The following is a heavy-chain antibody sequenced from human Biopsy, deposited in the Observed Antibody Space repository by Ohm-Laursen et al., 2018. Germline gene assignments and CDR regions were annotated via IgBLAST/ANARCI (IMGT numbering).Heavy chain of an antibody. J-gene: IGHJ4*02. CDR3: ARLTGDQSY. Sequence: SETLSLTCTVSGGSIKSYYWNWIRQSPGKGLEWIGFIYYTGHTNYNPSLKSRATISVDTSKNQFSLKVIPVTAADTAVYYGARLTGDQSYWGQGILVTVSS. CDR2: IYYTGHT. D-gene: IGHD7-27*01. V-gene: IGHV4-59*01. CDR1: GGSIKSYY.